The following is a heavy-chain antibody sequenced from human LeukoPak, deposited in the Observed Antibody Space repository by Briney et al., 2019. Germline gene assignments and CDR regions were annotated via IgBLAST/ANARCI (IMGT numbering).Heavy chain of an antibody. V-gene: IGHV4-4*07. Sequence: PSETLSLTCTVSGGSFSSYYWSWIRQPAGKGLEWIGRIHNTGSTSYNPFLNSRLTMSLDTSKNQFSLKLSSVTAADTAVYYCASYYYGSSGYYPFFDHWGQGIMVTVSS. CDR3: ASYYYGSSGYYPFFDH. D-gene: IGHD3-22*01. CDR1: GGSFSSYY. CDR2: IHNTGST. J-gene: IGHJ4*02.